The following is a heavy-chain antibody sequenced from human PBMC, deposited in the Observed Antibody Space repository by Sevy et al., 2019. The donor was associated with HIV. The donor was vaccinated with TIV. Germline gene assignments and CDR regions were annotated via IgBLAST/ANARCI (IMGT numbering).Heavy chain of an antibody. J-gene: IGHJ5*02. CDR2: INHSGST. Sequence: SETLSLTCAVYGGSFSGYYWSWIRQPPGKGLEWIGEINHSGSTNYNPSLKSRVTISVDTSKNQFSLKLSSVTAVDTAVYYCARGRRMVRGVIKPNNWFDPWGQGTLVTVSS. CDR3: ARGRRMVRGVIKPNNWFDP. D-gene: IGHD3-10*01. CDR1: GGSFSGYY. V-gene: IGHV4-34*01.